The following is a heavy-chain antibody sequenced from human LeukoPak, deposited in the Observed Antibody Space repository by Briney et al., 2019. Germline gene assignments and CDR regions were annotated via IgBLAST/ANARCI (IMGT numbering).Heavy chain of an antibody. J-gene: IGHJ4*02. CDR3: AKDLYLTGYSFDY. CDR2: ISYDGSNK. CDR1: GFTFSSYG. D-gene: IGHD3-9*01. V-gene: IGHV3-30*18. Sequence: PGGSLRLSCAASGFTFSSYGMHWVRQAPGKGLEWVAVISYDGSNKYYAESVKGRFTISRDNSKNTLYLQMNSLRAEDTAVYYCAKDLYLTGYSFDYWGQGTLVTVSS.